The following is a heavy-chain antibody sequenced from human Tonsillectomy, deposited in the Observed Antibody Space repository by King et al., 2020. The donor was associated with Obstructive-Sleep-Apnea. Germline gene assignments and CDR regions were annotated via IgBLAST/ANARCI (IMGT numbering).Heavy chain of an antibody. V-gene: IGHV4-61*01. CDR2: IYYSGST. CDR3: AAGHDYVLPFDY. D-gene: IGHD4-17*01. Sequence: VQLQESGPGLVKPSETLSLTCTVSGGSGSSGSYYWSWIWQPPGKGLEWIGYIYYSGSTNYNPSLKSRVTISVDTSKNQFSLKLSSVTAADTAVYYCAAGHDYVLPFDYWGQGTLVTVSS. CDR1: GGSGSSGSYY. J-gene: IGHJ4*02.